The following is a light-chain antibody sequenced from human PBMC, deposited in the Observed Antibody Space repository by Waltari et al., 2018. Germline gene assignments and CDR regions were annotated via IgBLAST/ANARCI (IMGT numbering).Light chain of an antibody. J-gene: IGLJ2*01. CDR3: AAWDDNLNGVV. CDR1: SSTIGSNT. Sequence: QSVLTQPPSASGTPGQGVTISCSGSSSTIGSNTVNWYQQPPGTAPKLLIYDNIDRPSGVPDRFSGSKSGTSASLAISELQSEDEADYHCAAWDDNLNGVVFGGGTKLTVL. CDR2: DNI. V-gene: IGLV1-44*01.